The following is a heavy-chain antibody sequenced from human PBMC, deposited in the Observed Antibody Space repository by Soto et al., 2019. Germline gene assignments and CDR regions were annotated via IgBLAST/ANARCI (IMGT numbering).Heavy chain of an antibody. V-gene: IGHV5-51*01. D-gene: IGHD6-6*01. CDR2: IYPGDSDT. J-gene: IGHJ6*02. CDR1: GYSFTSYW. Sequence: GESRKISCKGSGYSFTSYWIGWVRQMPGKGLEWMGIIYPGDSDTRYSPSFQGQVTISADKSISTAYLQWSSLKASDTAMYYCARRGGGEYSSSSAYYYYYYGMDVWGQGTTVTVSS. CDR3: ARRGGGEYSSSSAYYYYYYGMDV.